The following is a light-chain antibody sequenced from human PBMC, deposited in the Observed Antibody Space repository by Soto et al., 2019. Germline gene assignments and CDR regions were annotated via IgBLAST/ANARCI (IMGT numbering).Light chain of an antibody. CDR1: QGIANF. J-gene: IGKJ3*01. CDR3: QQHNSYSLT. CDR2: GAS. Sequence: IQLTQSPSSLSASVGDRVTISCRASQGIANFLAWYQQKPGKAPKLLIYGASTLQSGVPSRFSGSGSGTEFTLTISSLQPDDFATYYCQQHNSYSLTFGRGTKVDIK. V-gene: IGKV1-9*01.